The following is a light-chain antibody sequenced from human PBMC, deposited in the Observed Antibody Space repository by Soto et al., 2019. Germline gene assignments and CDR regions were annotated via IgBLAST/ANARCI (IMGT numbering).Light chain of an antibody. CDR1: TGDVGGYNY. J-gene: IGLJ2*01. CDR2: EVI. CDR3: SSYTSSSTLVL. Sequence: QSALTQPASVSGSPGQSITISCTGTTGDVGGYNYVSWYQQHPGKAPKLMIYEVINRPSGVSDRFSGSKSGNTASLTISGLQAEDEAVYYCSSYTSSSTLVLFGGGTKVTVL. V-gene: IGLV2-14*01.